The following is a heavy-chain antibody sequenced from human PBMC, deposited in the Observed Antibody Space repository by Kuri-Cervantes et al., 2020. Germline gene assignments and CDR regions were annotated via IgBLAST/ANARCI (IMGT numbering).Heavy chain of an antibody. V-gene: IGHV5-51*01. Sequence: GGSLRLSCKGSGYSFTSYWIGWVRQMPGKGLEWMGIIYPGGSDTRYSPSFQGQVTISADKSIITAYLQWSSLKASDPAMYYCARQVVGGGNWFDPWGQGTMVTVSS. CDR3: ARQVVGGGNWFDP. CDR1: GYSFTSYW. J-gene: IGHJ5*02. CDR2: IYPGGSDT. D-gene: IGHD2-15*01.